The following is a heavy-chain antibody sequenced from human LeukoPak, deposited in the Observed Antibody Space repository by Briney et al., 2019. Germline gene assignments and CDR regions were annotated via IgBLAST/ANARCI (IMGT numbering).Heavy chain of an antibody. CDR3: ARGGGSYTGHAFDI. CDR1: GFTVSSNY. D-gene: IGHD1-26*01. V-gene: IGHV3-53*01. CDR2: IYSGGST. Sequence: PGGFLRLSCAASGFTVSSNYMSWVRPAPGKGLEWGSVIYSGGSTYYADSVKGRFTISRDNSKNTLYLQMNSLRAEDTAVYYCARGGGSYTGHAFDIWGQGTMVTVSS. J-gene: IGHJ3*02.